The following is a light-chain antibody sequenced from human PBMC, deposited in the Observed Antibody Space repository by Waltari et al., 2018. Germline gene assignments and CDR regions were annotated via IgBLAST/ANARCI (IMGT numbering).Light chain of an antibody. Sequence: SYELLQQPSVSVSPGPMARITCSGPALATKYAFGYRQKPDQAPLLVMYNCNERPSGIPGRFSGSVSGTTATLTISRVQAEDEADYYCQSADSTGTSVLFGGGTKLTVL. V-gene: IGLV3-25*03. CDR1: ALATKY. CDR3: QSADSTGTSVL. J-gene: IGLJ2*01. CDR2: NCN.